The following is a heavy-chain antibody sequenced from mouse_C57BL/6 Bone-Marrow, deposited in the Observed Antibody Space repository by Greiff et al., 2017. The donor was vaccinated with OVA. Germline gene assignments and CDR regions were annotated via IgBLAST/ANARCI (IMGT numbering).Heavy chain of an antibody. D-gene: IGHD1-1*01. CDR3: ARDGITTVVAHWYFDV. V-gene: IGHV7-1*01. J-gene: IGHJ1*03. Sequence: EVKVVESGGGLVQSGRSLRLSCATSGFTFSDFYMEWVRQAPGKGLEWIAASRNKANDYTTEYSASVKGRFIVSRDTSQSILYLQMNALRAEDTAIYYCARDGITTVVAHWYFDVWGTGTTVTVSS. CDR2: SRNKANDYTT. CDR1: GFTFSDFY.